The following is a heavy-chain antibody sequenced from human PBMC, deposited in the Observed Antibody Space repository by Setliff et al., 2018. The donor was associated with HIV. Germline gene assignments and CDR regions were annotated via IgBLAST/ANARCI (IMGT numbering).Heavy chain of an antibody. D-gene: IGHD3-22*01. CDR1: GGSISSSSYY. CDR3: ARYRYYYDSSGYGRWFDP. J-gene: IGHJ5*02. V-gene: IGHV4-39*01. Sequence: SETLSLTCTVSGGSISSSSYYWGWIRPPPGKGLEWVGNIYYSGSTYYHPSLKSRVTISVDTSENQFSLRLNSVTAADTAVYYCARYRYYYDSSGYGRWFDPWGQGTLVTVSS. CDR2: IYYSGST.